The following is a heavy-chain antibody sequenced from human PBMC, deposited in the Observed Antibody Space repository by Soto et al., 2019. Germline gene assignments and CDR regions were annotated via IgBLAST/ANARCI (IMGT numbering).Heavy chain of an antibody. D-gene: IGHD3-10*01. CDR3: ARVLRITMVRGVDPGVVSGMDV. J-gene: IGHJ6*02. V-gene: IGHV3-13*01. Sequence: GGSLRLSCAASGFTFSSYDMHWVRQATGKGLEWVSAIGTAGDTYYPGSVKGRFTISRENAKNSLYLQMNSLRAEDTAVYYCARVLRITMVRGVDPGVVSGMDVWGQGTTVTVSS. CDR2: IGTAGDT. CDR1: GFTFSSYD.